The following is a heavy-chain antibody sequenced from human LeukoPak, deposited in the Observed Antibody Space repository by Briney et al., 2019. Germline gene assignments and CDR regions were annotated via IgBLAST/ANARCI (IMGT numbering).Heavy chain of an antibody. Sequence: ASVKVSCKASGYTFTSYYMHWVRQAPGQGLEWMGIINPSGGSTSYAQKFQGRVTMTRDTSTSTVYMELNSLRAEDTAVYYCAKERGPADYWGQGTLVTVSS. CDR1: GYTFTSYY. D-gene: IGHD2-2*01. CDR2: INPSGGST. CDR3: AKERGPADY. J-gene: IGHJ4*02. V-gene: IGHV1-46*01.